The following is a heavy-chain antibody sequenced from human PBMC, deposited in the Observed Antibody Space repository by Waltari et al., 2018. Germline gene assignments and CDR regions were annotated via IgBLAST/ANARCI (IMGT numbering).Heavy chain of an antibody. CDR1: GYSISSGYY. D-gene: IGHD2-8*02. CDR3: ARGGTGGAFYYYYGMDV. CDR2: IYHSGST. Sequence: QVQLQESGPGLVKTSETLSLTCAVSGYSISSGYYWGWVRPPPGKGLEWIGSIYHSGSTYYNPSLKSRVTISVDTSKNQFSLKLSSVTAADTAVYYCARGGTGGAFYYYYGMDVWGQGTTVTVSS. J-gene: IGHJ6*02. V-gene: IGHV4-38-2*01.